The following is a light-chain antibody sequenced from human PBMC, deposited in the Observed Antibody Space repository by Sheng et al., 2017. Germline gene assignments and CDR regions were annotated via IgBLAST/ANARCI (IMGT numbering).Light chain of an antibody. CDR3: CSYAGSSKLL. CDR2: EVT. V-gene: IGLV2-23*02. CDR1: SGDIGNYNL. Sequence: QSALTQPASVSGSPGQAITISCTGTSGDIGNYNLVSWYQQFPGKAPKLIIYEVTKRPSGVSDHFSGSKSANTASLTISGLQAEDEANYYCCSYAGSSKLLFGGGTKVTVL. J-gene: IGLJ2*01.